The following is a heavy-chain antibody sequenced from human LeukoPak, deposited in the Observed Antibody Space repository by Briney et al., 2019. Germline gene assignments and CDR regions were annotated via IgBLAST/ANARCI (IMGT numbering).Heavy chain of an antibody. V-gene: IGHV4-59*01. Sequence: SETLSLTCTVSGGSIGNYYWSWIRQPPGKGLEWIGYIYYGGTTNYNPSLKSRVTISLDASNNQFSLNLTSVTAAATAMYYCARESYSHEFVYGREGPLVSVSS. CDR1: GGSIGNYY. CDR3: ARESYSHEFVY. J-gene: IGHJ4*02. D-gene: IGHD3-10*01. CDR2: IYYGGTT.